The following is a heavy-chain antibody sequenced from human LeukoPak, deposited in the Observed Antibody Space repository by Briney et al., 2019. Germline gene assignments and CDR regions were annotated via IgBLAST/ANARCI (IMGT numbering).Heavy chain of an antibody. CDR2: IYYSGST. Sequence: PSETLSLTCTVSGGSISSSSYYWGWIRQPPGKGLEWIGSIYYSGSTYYNPSLKSRVTISVDTSKNQFSLKLSSVTAADTAVYYCASSWAGVRYWKYFQHWGQGTLVTVSS. CDR1: GGSISSSSYY. J-gene: IGHJ1*01. CDR3: ASSWAGVRYWKYFQH. D-gene: IGHD2-8*02. V-gene: IGHV4-39*07.